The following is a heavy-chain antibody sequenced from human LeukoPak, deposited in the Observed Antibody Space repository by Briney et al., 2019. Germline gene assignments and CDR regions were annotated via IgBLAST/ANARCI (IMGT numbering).Heavy chain of an antibody. Sequence: GGSLRLSCAASGFSVRTNYMSWVRQAPGKGLEWVSVIYSGGTIRYADSVKGRFTISRDNSRDTLHLQMNSLRVDDTAVYYCARSDSSGRYGGYFYYYMDVWGKGTTVTVSS. CDR2: IYSGGTI. CDR1: GFSVRTNY. CDR3: ARSDSSGRYGGYFYYYMDV. D-gene: IGHD6-19*01. V-gene: IGHV3-53*01. J-gene: IGHJ6*03.